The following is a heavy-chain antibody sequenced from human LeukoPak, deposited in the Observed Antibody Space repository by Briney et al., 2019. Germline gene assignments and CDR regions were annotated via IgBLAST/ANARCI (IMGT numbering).Heavy chain of an antibody. V-gene: IGHV4-4*07. CDR1: GGSISSYD. D-gene: IGHD3-10*01. CDR2: IYTSGST. J-gene: IGHJ4*02. Sequence: PSETLSLTCTVSGGSISSYDWSWIRQPAGKGLEWIGRIYTSGSTKYNPSLKKRVTMPVDTYTNQFSLKLRSVTAADTAVYYCAREESPGGFDYWGRGTLVTVSS. CDR3: AREESPGGFDY.